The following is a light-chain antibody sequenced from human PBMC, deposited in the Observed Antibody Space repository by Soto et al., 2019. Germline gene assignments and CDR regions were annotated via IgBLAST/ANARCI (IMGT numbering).Light chain of an antibody. CDR3: QHRGEWPPGAT. CDR2: DTS. J-gene: IGKJ5*01. V-gene: IGKV3-11*01. Sequence: EIVLTQSPATLSLSPGERATLSCRASQSVGSYLAWYQQKPGQAPSLLIYDTSNRATGIPARFSGSGSGTDFSLTISRLDPEDFAVYSCQHRGEWPPGATFGQGTRLEI. CDR1: QSVGSY.